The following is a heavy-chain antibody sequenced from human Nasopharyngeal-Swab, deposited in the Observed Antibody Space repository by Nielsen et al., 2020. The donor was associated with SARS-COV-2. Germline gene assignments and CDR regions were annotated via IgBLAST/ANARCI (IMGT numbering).Heavy chain of an antibody. CDR3: ARGGDPREVVAATDCFDP. D-gene: IGHD2-15*01. CDR1: GYTFTRYY. Sequence: ASVKVSCKASGYTFTRYYIHWLRQAPGQGLEWMGIINPGGGSARYSQNFQGRVTMTRDTSTSTVYMELSSLRSEDTAVYYCARGGDPREVVAATDCFDPWGQGTLVTVSS. J-gene: IGHJ5*02. CDR2: INPGGGSA. V-gene: IGHV1-46*01.